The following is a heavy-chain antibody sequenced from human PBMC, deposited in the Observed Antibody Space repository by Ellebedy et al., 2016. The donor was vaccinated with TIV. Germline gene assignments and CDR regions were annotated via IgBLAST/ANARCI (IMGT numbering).Heavy chain of an antibody. V-gene: IGHV3-49*03. CDR1: GFTFGDYA. CDR3: TRDRTIFRPMDV. Sequence: GGSLRLXXTASGFTFGDYAMSWFRQAPGKGLEWVGFIRSKAYGGTTEYAASVKGRFTISRDDSKSIAYLQMNSLKTEDTAVYYCTRDRTIFRPMDVWGQGTTVTVSS. CDR2: IRSKAYGGTT. J-gene: IGHJ6*02. D-gene: IGHD3-9*01.